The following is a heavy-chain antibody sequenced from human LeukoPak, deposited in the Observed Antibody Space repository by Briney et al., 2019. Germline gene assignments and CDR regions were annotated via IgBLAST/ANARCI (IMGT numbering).Heavy chain of an antibody. V-gene: IGHV1-2*02. Sequence: GASVNVSCKASGYTFTGYYMHWVRQAPGQGLEWMGWINPNSGGTNYAQKFQGRVTMTRDTSISTAYMELSRLRSDDTAVYYCARELVDIVATSYFDIWGQGTMVTVSS. CDR1: GYTFTGYY. CDR2: INPNSGGT. J-gene: IGHJ3*02. CDR3: ARELVDIVATSYFDI. D-gene: IGHD5-12*01.